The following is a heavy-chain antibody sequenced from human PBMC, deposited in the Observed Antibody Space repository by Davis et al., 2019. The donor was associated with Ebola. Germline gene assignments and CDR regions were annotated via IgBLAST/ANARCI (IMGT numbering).Heavy chain of an antibody. D-gene: IGHD1-14*01. CDR3: ARATGLDY. Sequence: GESLKISCAASGFTLSSYAMSWVRQAPGKGLEWVSAISGSGGSTYYADSVKGRFTISRDNSKNTVYLQMNSLRAEDTAVYYCARATGLDYWGQGTLVTVSS. J-gene: IGHJ4*02. CDR1: GFTLSSYA. CDR2: ISGSGGST. V-gene: IGHV3-23*01.